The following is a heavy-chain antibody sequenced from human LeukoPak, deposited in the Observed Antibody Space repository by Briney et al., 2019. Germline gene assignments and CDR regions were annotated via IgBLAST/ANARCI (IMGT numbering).Heavy chain of an antibody. CDR2: IYGGGST. J-gene: IGHJ6*03. Sequence: GGSLRLSCAASGFTVSSNYMSWVRQAPGKGLEWVSVIYGGGSTYYADSVKGRFTISRDNSKNTLYLQMNSLRAEDTAVYYCARVSSGYDFDYYYYYMDVWGKGTTVTVSS. CDR3: ARVSSGYDFDYYYYYMDV. CDR1: GFTVSSNY. V-gene: IGHV3-53*01. D-gene: IGHD5-12*01.